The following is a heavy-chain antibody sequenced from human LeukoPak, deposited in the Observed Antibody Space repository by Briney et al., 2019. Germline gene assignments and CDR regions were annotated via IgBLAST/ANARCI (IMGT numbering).Heavy chain of an antibody. Sequence: GGSLRLSCAASGFTFSSYWMSWVRQAPGKGLEWVANIKQDGSEKYYVDSVKGRFTISRDNAKNSLYLQMNSLRAEDTAVYYCARVVYYDFWSGYLHYFDYWGQGTLVTVSP. CDR3: ARVVYYDFWSGYLHYFDY. V-gene: IGHV3-7*01. CDR1: GFTFSSYW. CDR2: IKQDGSEK. D-gene: IGHD3-3*01. J-gene: IGHJ4*02.